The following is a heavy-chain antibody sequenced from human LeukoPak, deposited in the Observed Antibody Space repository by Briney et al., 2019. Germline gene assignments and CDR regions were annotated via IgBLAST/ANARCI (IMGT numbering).Heavy chain of an antibody. J-gene: IGHJ4*02. Sequence: PGGSLRLSCAASGFTFSSYSMNWVRQAPGKGLEWVSSISSSSSYIYYADSVKGRFTISRDNADNSLYLQMDSLRAEDTAIYYCARETRGTAGSYWGQGTLVTVSS. CDR1: GFTFSSYS. V-gene: IGHV3-21*04. CDR2: ISSSSSYI. CDR3: ARETRGTAGSY. D-gene: IGHD3-10*01.